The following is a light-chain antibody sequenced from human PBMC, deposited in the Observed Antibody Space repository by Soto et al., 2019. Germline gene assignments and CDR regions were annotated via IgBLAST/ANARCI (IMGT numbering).Light chain of an antibody. V-gene: IGKV1-33*01. CDR2: DAS. Sequence: DIQMTQSPSSLSASIGDRVTITCQASQDIATFLNWYQQSPGKAPKLLISDASNLEAGVPSRFSGSGSGRDFTLTISSLQPEDLVTYFCQQYDNFPLTFGGGTKVETK. CDR3: QQYDNFPLT. J-gene: IGKJ4*01. CDR1: QDIATF.